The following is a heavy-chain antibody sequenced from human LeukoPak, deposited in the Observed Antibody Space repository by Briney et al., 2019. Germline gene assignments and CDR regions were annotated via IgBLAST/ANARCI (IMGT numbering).Heavy chain of an antibody. D-gene: IGHD6-13*01. CDR2: MYHNGGS. CDR3: VAAAGSGSTRNWFDP. J-gene: IGHJ5*02. Sequence: SETLSLTCAVSGGSISSSYWWTWVRQSPGKGLEWIGEMYHNGGSNYNPSLKSRVTISVDKSKNQFSLKLNSVTAADTAVYYCVAAAGSGSTRNWFDPWGQETLVTVSS. CDR1: GGSISSSYW. V-gene: IGHV4-4*02.